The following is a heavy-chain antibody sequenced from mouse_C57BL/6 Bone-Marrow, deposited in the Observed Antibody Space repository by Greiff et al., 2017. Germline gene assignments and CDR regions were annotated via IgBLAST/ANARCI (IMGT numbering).Heavy chain of an antibody. Sequence: VQLQQPGAELVKPGASVKLSCKASGYTFTSYWMQWVKQRPGQGLEWIGEIDPSDSYTNYNQKFKGKATLTVDTSSSTAYMQLSSLTSEDSAVYYCARDYDNYFDYWGQGTTLTVSS. CDR3: ARDYDNYFDY. J-gene: IGHJ2*01. D-gene: IGHD2-4*01. V-gene: IGHV1-50*01. CDR2: IDPSDSYT. CDR1: GYTFTSYW.